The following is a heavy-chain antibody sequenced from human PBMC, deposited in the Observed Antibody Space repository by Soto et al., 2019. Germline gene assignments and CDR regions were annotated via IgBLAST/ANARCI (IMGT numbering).Heavy chain of an antibody. CDR3: AREWELLGSNWFDP. J-gene: IGHJ5*02. CDR1: GGTFSSYT. V-gene: IGHV1-69*08. Sequence: QVQLVQSGAEVKKPGSSVKVSCKASGGTFSSYTISWVRQAPGQGLEWMGRIIPILGIANYAQNFQGRVTIAADKSTSTAYMELSSLRSEDTAVYYCAREWELLGSNWFDPWGQGTLVTVSS. D-gene: IGHD1-26*01. CDR2: IIPILGIA.